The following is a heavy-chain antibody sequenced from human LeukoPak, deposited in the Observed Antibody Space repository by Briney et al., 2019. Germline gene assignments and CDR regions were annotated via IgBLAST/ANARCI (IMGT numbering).Heavy chain of an antibody. J-gene: IGHJ6*02. CDR1: GFTFSSYA. CDR3: AKETTVTYYYYYYYGMDV. Sequence: GGSLRLSCAASGFTFSSYAMSWVRQAPGKGLEWVSAISGSGGSTYYADSVKGRFTISRDNSKNTLYLQMNSLRAEDTAVYYCAKETTVTYYYYYYYGMDVWGQGTTVTVSS. V-gene: IGHV3-23*01. CDR2: ISGSGGST. D-gene: IGHD4-17*01.